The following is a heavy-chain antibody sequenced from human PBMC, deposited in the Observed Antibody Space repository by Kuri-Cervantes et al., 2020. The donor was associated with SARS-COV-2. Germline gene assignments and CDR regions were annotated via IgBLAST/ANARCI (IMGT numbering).Heavy chain of an antibody. CDR2: ISDSGTT. V-gene: IGHV4-59*02. Sequence: SETLSLTCSVSGVAVQYFFWTWIRQTPGKGLEWIGFISDSGTTTYNPSLRSRVSISVDTSTNHLSLNVRSVTAEDAATYYCAGVSASLFPRGRKTYIAGYFDSWGQGTLVTVSS. CDR1: GVAVQYFF. D-gene: IGHD3-10*01. CDR3: AGVSASLFPRGRKTYIAGYFDS. J-gene: IGHJ4*02.